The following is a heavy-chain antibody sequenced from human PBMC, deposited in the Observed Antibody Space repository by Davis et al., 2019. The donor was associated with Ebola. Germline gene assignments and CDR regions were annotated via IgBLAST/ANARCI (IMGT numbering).Heavy chain of an antibody. D-gene: IGHD5-24*01. CDR3: ARGDGYNYWGS. CDR1: GGSISSSSYY. V-gene: IGHV4-39*01. Sequence: SETLSLTCTVSGGSISSSSYYWGWIRQPPGKGLEYIGIINYSGRTDYNPSLKSRLTISVDTSKNQFSLKLSSVTAADTAVYSCARGDGYNYWGSWGQGTLVTVSS. J-gene: IGHJ5*02. CDR2: INYSGRT.